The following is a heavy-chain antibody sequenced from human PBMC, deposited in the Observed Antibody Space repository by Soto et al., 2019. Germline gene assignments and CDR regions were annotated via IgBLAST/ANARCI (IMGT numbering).Heavy chain of an antibody. J-gene: IGHJ4*02. V-gene: IGHV3-73*02. CDR1: GFTFSGST. Sequence: EVQLVESGGGLVQPGGSLKLSCAASGFTFSGSTIHWVRQTSGKGLEWVGHIPSKTNTYATAYAASVKGRFTISRDDSKNTAYLQMDSLKTEDTAVYYCTRQHLDVPVASAIDYWGQGTLVTVSS. CDR2: IPSKTNTYAT. D-gene: IGHD6-19*01. CDR3: TRQHLDVPVASAIDY.